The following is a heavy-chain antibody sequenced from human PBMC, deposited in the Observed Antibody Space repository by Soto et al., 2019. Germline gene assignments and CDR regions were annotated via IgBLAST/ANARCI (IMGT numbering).Heavy chain of an antibody. CDR1: GFTFSSYA. CDR3: ASSTYYEIYNYYGMDV. D-gene: IGHD3-22*01. J-gene: IGHJ6*02. V-gene: IGHV3-30-3*01. CDR2: ISYDGSNK. Sequence: GSLRLSCAASGFTFSSYAMHWVRQAPGKGLEWVAVISYDGSNKYYADSVKGRFTISRDNSKNTLYLQMNSLRAEDTAVYYCASSTYYEIYNYYGMDVWGQGTTVTVSS.